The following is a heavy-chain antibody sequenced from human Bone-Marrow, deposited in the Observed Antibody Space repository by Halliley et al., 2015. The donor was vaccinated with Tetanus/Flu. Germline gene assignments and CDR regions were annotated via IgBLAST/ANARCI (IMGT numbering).Heavy chain of an antibody. V-gene: IGHV4-59*01. D-gene: IGHD3-3*01. CDR3: ASGEAVTILSSVYDYAMDV. CDR2: IYYSGRT. CDR1: GGSISSFY. Sequence: TLSLTCTVSGGSISSFYWSWIRQPPGRGLEWIGSIYYSGRTNYNPSLKSRVTVSVDTSKNQFSLKLTSVTAADTAVYYCASGEAVTILSSVYDYAMDVWGQGTTVTVSS. J-gene: IGHJ6*02.